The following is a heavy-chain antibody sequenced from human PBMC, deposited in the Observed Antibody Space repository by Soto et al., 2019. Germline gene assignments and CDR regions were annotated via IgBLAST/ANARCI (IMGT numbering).Heavy chain of an antibody. D-gene: IGHD3-22*01. CDR3: ANHLYYYDSSGYYYNWFDP. V-gene: IGHV1-18*01. Sequence: ASVKVSCKTSGYTFTTYGVSWARQAPGLGLEWMGWISGNFGNTNYAPKFQGRVSMTTDTSTSTAYMELRSLRSDGTAVYYCANHLYYYDSSGYYYNWFDPWGQGTLVTVSS. J-gene: IGHJ5*02. CDR1: GYTFTTYG. CDR2: ISGNFGNT.